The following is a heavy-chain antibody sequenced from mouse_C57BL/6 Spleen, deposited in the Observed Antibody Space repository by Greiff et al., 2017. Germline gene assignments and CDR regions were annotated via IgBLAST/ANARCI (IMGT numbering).Heavy chain of an antibody. CDR3: ARLGRYFDV. D-gene: IGHD4-1*01. J-gene: IGHJ1*03. CDR2: INPNNGGT. Sequence: VQLQQSGPELVKPGASVKISCKASGYTFTDYYMNWVNQSHGKSLEWIGDINPNNGGTSYNQKFKGKATLTVDKSSSTAYMELRSLTSEDSAVYYCARLGRYFDVWGTGTTVTVSS. CDR1: GYTFTDYY. V-gene: IGHV1-26*01.